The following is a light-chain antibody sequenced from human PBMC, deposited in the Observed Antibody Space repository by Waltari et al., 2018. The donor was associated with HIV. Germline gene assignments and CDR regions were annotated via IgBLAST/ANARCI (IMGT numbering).Light chain of an antibody. CDR1: SSDVGGYHY. V-gene: IGLV2-11*01. J-gene: IGLJ1*01. Sequence: QSALTQPRSVSGSPGQSVPISCTGTSSDVGGYHYVPWYQQHPGKAPKVRIYDVSKRPSGVPDRFSGSKSGNTASLTISGLQAEDEADYYCCSYAGSYTYVFGTGTKVTVL. CDR2: DVS. CDR3: CSYAGSYTYV.